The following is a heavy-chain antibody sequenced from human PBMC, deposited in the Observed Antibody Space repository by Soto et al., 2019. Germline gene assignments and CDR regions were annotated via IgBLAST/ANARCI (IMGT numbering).Heavy chain of an antibody. J-gene: IGHJ5*02. CDR1: GGTFSSYA. CDR2: IIPIFGTA. CDR3: AGGIAAAGGWFDP. Sequence: ASVKVSCKASGGTFSSYAISWVRQAPGQGLEWMGGIIPIFGTANYAQKFQGRVTITADKSTSTAYMELSSLRSEDTAVYYCAGGIAAAGGWFDPWGQGTLVTVSS. V-gene: IGHV1-69*06. D-gene: IGHD6-13*01.